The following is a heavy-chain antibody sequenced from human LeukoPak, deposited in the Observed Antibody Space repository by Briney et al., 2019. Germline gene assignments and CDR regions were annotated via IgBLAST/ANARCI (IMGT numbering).Heavy chain of an antibody. CDR1: GGSISSYY. CDR2: IYYSGST. CDR3: ARGGYDFADFDY. D-gene: IGHD5-12*01. Sequence: SETLSLTCTVSGGSISSYYWSWIRQPPGKGLEWIGYIYYSGSTNYNPSLKSRVTISVDTSKNQSSLKLSSVTAADTAVYYCARGGYDFADFDYWGQGTLVTVSS. J-gene: IGHJ4*02. V-gene: IGHV4-59*01.